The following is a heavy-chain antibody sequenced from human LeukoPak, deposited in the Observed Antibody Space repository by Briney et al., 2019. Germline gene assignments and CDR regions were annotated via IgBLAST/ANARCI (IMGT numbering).Heavy chain of an antibody. J-gene: IGHJ4*02. D-gene: IGHD4-17*01. CDR3: GKATTVTRIFDY. CDR1: GYTLTELS. Sequence: ASVKVSCKVSGYTLTELSMHWVRQAPGKGLERMGGFDPEDGEAIYAQKFQGRVTMTEDTSTDTAYMELSSLRAEDTPVYYCGKATTVTRIFDYWGQGTLVTVSS. V-gene: IGHV1-24*01. CDR2: FDPEDGEA.